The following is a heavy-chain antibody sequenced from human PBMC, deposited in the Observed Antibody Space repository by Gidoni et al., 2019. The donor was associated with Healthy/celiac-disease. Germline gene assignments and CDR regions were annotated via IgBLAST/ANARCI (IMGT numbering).Heavy chain of an antibody. CDR2: ISGSGGST. CDR3: AKSGYSGNYYYYGMDV. D-gene: IGHD5-12*01. J-gene: IGHJ6*02. CDR1: GFPFSSYA. V-gene: IGHV3-23*01. Sequence: EVQLLESGGGLVQPGGSLRLSCAASGFPFSSYAMSWVRQAPGKGLEWVSAISGSGGSTYYADSVKGRFTISRDNYKNTLYLQMNSLRAEDTAVYYCAKSGYSGNYYYYGMDVWGQGTTVTVSS.